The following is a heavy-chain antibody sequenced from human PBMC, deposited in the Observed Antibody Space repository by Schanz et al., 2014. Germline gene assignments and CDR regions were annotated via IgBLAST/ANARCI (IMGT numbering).Heavy chain of an antibody. V-gene: IGHV1-18*01. D-gene: IGHD3-9*01. CDR3: ARVQDDILTGSEYYYGMDV. Sequence: QVQLLQSGAEVKKPGASVKVSCKASGYTFTDYGVIWVRQAPGQGLEWMGWIRTSNGNTNYIQKLQGRVTMTTDTSTSTAYMELRSLRSDDTAVYYCARVQDDILTGSEYYYGMDVWGQGTTVTVSS. CDR2: IRTSNGNT. CDR1: GYTFTDYG. J-gene: IGHJ6*02.